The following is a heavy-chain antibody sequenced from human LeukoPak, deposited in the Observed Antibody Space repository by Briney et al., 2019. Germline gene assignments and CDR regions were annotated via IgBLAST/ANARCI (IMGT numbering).Heavy chain of an antibody. CDR1: GFTFDDYG. CDR2: ISSSGSTI. CDR3: ARDYYNAGSHYFDY. Sequence: GGSLRLSCAASGFTFDDYGMSWVRQAPGKGVEWVSYISSSGSTIYDADSVKGRFTISRDNAKKSLDLQINSLRAEDTAVYYCARDYYNAGSHYFDYWGQGTLVTVS. D-gene: IGHD3-10*01. J-gene: IGHJ4*02. V-gene: IGHV3-48*04.